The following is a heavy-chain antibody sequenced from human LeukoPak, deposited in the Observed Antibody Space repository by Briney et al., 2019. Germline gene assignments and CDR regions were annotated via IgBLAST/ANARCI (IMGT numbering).Heavy chain of an antibody. J-gene: IGHJ4*02. Sequence: GGSLRLSCAASGFTFNSFAMNWVRQAPGKGLEWLSYISSRSSDRYYAESVKGRFTISRDNANNSVYLHMNSLRAEDTAVYYCARTYYSDGYYRHFDYWGQGTLVTVSS. CDR3: ARTYYSDGYYRHFDY. D-gene: IGHD3-22*01. CDR2: ISSRSSDR. CDR1: GFTFNSFA. V-gene: IGHV3-48*01.